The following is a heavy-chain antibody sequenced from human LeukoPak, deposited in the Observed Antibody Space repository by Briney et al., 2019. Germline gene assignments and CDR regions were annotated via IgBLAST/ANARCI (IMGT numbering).Heavy chain of an antibody. CDR1: GGSFSGYY. CDR3: ARVCYDFWSGYTRAGSDYYYYMDV. CDR2: INHSGST. D-gene: IGHD3-3*01. Sequence: SETLPLTCAVYGGSFSGYYWSWIRQPPGKGLEWIGEINHSGSTNYNPSLKSRVTISVDTSKNQFSLKLSSVTAADTAVYYCARVCYDFWSGYTRAGSDYYYYMDVWGKGTTVTVSS. V-gene: IGHV4-34*01. J-gene: IGHJ6*03.